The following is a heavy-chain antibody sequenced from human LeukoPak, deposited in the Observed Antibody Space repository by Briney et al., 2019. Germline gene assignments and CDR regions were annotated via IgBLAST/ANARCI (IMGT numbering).Heavy chain of an antibody. CDR3: AKDQNTGYANNWFDP. Sequence: ASVKVSCKASGYSFTGYYIHWVRQAPGRGLEWMGWINPNNGGTNFAQKFQGRVTMTRDTSISTAYMELSRLRSDDTAIYYCAKDQNTGYANNWFDPWGQGTLVTVSS. V-gene: IGHV1-2*02. CDR2: INPNNGGT. J-gene: IGHJ5*02. CDR1: GYSFTGYY. D-gene: IGHD5-12*01.